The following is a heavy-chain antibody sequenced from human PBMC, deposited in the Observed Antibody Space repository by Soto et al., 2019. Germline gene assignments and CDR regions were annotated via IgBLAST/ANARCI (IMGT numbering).Heavy chain of an antibody. CDR1: GFTFSSYS. CDR2: ISSSSTI. D-gene: IGHD2-21*02. CDR3: ARVGATAIWSGCGSVI. J-gene: IGHJ1*01. V-gene: IGHV3-48*01. Sequence: PGGSLRLSCAASGFTFSSYSMNWVRQAPGKGLEWVSYISSSSTIYYADSVKGRFTISRDNAKNSLYLQMNSLRAEDTAVYYCARVGATAIWSGCGSVIWGQGLRGAVSS.